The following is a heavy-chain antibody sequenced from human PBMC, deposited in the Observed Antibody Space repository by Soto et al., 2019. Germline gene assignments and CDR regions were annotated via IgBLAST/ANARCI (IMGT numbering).Heavy chain of an antibody. CDR3: ARKKAIYYYYDYMDV. J-gene: IGHJ6*03. V-gene: IGHV3-7*01. CDR2: IKQDGSEK. CDR1: GFTFSSYW. Sequence: EVQLVESGGGLVQPGGSLRLSCAASGFTFSSYWMSWVRQAPGKGLEWVANIKQDGSEKYYVDSVKGRFTISRDNAKNSLYLQMNSLRAEDTAVYYCARKKAIYYYYDYMDVWGKGTTVTVSS.